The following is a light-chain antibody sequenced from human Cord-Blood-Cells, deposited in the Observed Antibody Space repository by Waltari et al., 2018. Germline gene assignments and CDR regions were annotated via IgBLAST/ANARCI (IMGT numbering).Light chain of an antibody. V-gene: IGLV2-14*01. Sequence: QSALTQPASVSGSPGQSSTISSTGTSSDVGGYNNVSWYQQHPGKAPKLMIYDVSNRPSGVSNRFSGSKSGNTASLTISGLQAEDEADYYCSSYTSSSTLVFGGGTKLTVL. J-gene: IGLJ2*01. CDR3: SSYTSSSTLV. CDR1: SSDVGGYNN. CDR2: DVS.